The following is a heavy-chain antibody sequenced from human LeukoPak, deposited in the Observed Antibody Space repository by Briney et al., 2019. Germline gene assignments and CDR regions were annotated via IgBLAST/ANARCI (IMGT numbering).Heavy chain of an antibody. J-gene: IGHJ4*02. CDR3: ARGRLGRQHASFFDS. V-gene: IGHV4-59*08. CDR2: IYYSGST. D-gene: IGHD2-2*01. CDR1: DGSMGTYY. Sequence: SETLSLTCSVSDGSMGTYYWGWIRQPPGKGLEWIGYIYYSGSTTYNPSFKSRVTVSVDTSKNQFSLKLTSMTAADTAVYYCARGRLGRQHASFFDSWGQGTLVTVSS.